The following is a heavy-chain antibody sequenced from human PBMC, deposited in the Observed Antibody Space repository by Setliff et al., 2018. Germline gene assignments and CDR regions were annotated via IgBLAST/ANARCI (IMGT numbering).Heavy chain of an antibody. Sequence: SETLSLTCSVSGGSISGSHYSWVWMRQPPGKRLEWIGSTYYNGTAYYNPSLQSRVAISVDTSKNYLSLDVNSVTAADTAAYYCVRESRSTWYRRDFWGQGTLVTVSS. CDR2: TYYNGTA. CDR3: VRESRSTWYRRDF. J-gene: IGHJ4*02. CDR1: GGSISGSHYS. V-gene: IGHV4-39*02. D-gene: IGHD6-13*01.